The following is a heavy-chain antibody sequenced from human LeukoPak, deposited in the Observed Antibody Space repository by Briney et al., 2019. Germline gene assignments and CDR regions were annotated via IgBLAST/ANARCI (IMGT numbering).Heavy chain of an antibody. CDR3: ARYVDIVATNYFDY. D-gene: IGHD5-12*01. CDR1: GGSVSSGSYY. CDR2: IYYSGST. J-gene: IGHJ4*02. Sequence: PSETLSLTCTVSGGSVSSGSYYWSWIRQPPGKGLEWIGYIYYSGSTNYNPSLKSRVTISVDTSKNQFSLKLSSVTAADTAVYYCARYVDIVATNYFDYWGQGTLVTVSS. V-gene: IGHV4-61*01.